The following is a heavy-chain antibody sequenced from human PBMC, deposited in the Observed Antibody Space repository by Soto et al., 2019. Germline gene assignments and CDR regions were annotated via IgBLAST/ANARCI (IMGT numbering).Heavy chain of an antibody. J-gene: IGHJ6*02. CDR3: ATSVSNYYYYGMDV. V-gene: IGHV1-69*12. D-gene: IGHD6-19*01. CDR1: GGTFSSYA. CDR2: IIPNFGRA. Sequence: QVQLVQSGAEVKKPGYSVKVSCKASGGTFSSYAISWVRQAPGQGLEWMGGIIPNFGRANYAQKFQGRVPITANESTSTAYMGLSSLRSEDTAVYYSATSVSNYYYYGMDVWGQGTPVTVS.